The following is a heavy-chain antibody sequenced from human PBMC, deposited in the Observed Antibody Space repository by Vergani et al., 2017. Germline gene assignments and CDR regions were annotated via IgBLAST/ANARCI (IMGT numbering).Heavy chain of an antibody. CDR1: GFTFSDHY. Sequence: EVQLVESGGGLVQPGGSLRLSCAASGFTFSDHYMDWVRQAPGKGLEWVGRTRNKDNSYTTEYAASVKGRITISRDDSKNSLYLQMNSLKTEDTAVYYCARVSGSYYQDYWGQGTLVTVSS. J-gene: IGHJ4*02. CDR3: ARVSGSYYQDY. V-gene: IGHV3-72*01. D-gene: IGHD1-26*01. CDR2: TRNKDNSYTT.